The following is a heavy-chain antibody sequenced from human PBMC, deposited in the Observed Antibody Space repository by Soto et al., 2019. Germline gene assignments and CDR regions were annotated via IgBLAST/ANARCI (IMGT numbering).Heavy chain of an antibody. CDR1: GYTFTTYG. Sequence: QVQLVQSGGEVKKPGASVKVSCKASGYTFTTYGISWVRQAPGQGLEWMGWIGTYNGDTKYAQKLHGMVTMTTATATSTAYRELRSLRYDYMTVYHCAGDIVDCGGDCYEDDCDIRGYGAVVTVSS. V-gene: IGHV1-18*03. D-gene: IGHD2-21*02. CDR2: IGTYNGDT. J-gene: IGHJ3*02. CDR3: AGDIVDCGGDCYEDDCDI.